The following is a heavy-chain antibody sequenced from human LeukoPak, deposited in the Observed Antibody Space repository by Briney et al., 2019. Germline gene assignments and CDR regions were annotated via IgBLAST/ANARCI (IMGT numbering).Heavy chain of an antibody. CDR2: INREGNEK. V-gene: IGHV3-7*01. CDR1: AFSFSDYW. CDR3: ARVGTWELQRVFDF. D-gene: IGHD1-26*01. Sequence: GGSLRLSCATFAFSFSDYWMTWVGQVPGKGLEWVANINREGNEKYYVDSVKGRFTISRDNAKNSVDLQMDSLRVEDTAVYYCARVGTWELQRVFDFWGQGTLVTVSS. J-gene: IGHJ4*02.